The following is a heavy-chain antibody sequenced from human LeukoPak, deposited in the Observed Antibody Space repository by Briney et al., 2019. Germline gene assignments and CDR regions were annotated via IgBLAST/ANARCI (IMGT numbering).Heavy chain of an antibody. CDR1: GGSISSSSYY. D-gene: IGHD3-22*01. J-gene: IGHJ6*02. CDR3: AKDFPHYYEVPHGMDV. Sequence: LSLTCTVSGGSISSSSYYWGWIRQPPGKGLEWIAYISVRAGTIYYGDSAEGRFATSRDDAKNSLYLQMNGLRVEDTAIYYCAKDFPHYYEVPHGMDVWGQGTTVTV. CDR2: ISVRAGTI. V-gene: IGHV3-11*04.